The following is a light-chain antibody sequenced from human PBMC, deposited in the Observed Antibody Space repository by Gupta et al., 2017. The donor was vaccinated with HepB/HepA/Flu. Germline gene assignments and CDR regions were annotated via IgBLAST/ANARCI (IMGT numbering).Light chain of an antibody. V-gene: IGKV3-15*01. CDR1: QNIINN. CDR3: RQESKRPPT. CDR2: AAS. J-gene: IGKJ1*01. Sequence: EIVMTQSPATLSVSPGERATLSCRASQNIINNLAWYQQKPGQPPRLLIYAASTRATDIPGRFSGSGSGTEFTLTISSLQSEDFAVYYCRQESKRPPTFGQGTTVDFK.